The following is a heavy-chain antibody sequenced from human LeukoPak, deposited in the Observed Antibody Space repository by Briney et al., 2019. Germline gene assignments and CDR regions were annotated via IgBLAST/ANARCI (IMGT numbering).Heavy chain of an antibody. V-gene: IGHV3-53*01. J-gene: IGHJ4*02. CDR3: AGDVFYYDSSGYYPSSDY. Sequence: GGSLRLSCAASGFTVSSNYMSWVRQAPGKGLEWVSVIYSGGSTYYADSVKGRFTISRDNSKNSLYLQMNSLRAEDTAVYYCAGDVFYYDSSGYYPSSDYWGQGTLVTVSS. CDR1: GFTVSSNY. D-gene: IGHD3-22*01. CDR2: IYSGGST.